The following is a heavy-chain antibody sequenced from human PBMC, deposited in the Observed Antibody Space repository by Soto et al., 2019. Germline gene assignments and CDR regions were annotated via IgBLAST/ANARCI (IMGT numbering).Heavy chain of an antibody. CDR2: INWNGGST. V-gene: IGHV3-20*04. CDR1: GFTFDDYG. CDR3: ARDREIGGYCSSTSCYSNWFDP. Sequence: EVQLVESGGGVVRPGGSLRLSGAASGFTFDDYGMSWVRQAPGKGLEWVSGINWNGGSTGYADSVKGRFTISRDNAKNSLYLQMNSLRAEDTALYYCARDREIGGYCSSTSCYSNWFDPWGQGTLVTVSS. D-gene: IGHD2-2*01. J-gene: IGHJ5*02.